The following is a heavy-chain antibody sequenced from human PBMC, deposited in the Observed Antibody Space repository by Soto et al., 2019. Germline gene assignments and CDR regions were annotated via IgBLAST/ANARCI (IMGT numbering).Heavy chain of an antibody. Sequence: PSETLSLTCTVAGGSISSYYWSWIRQPPGKGLEWIGYIYYSGSTNYNPSLKSRVTISVDTSKNQFSLKLSSVTAADTAVYYCARDYFSTGYYYGFDFWGQGTLVTVS. CDR2: IYYSGST. J-gene: IGHJ4*02. CDR3: ARDYFSTGYYYGFDF. CDR1: GGSISSYY. D-gene: IGHD3-22*01. V-gene: IGHV4-59*01.